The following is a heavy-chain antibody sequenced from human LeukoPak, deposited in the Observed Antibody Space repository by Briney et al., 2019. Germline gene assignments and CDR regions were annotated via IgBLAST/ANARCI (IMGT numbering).Heavy chain of an antibody. CDR3: ARSPRSSALWWFDP. CDR1: GYTFTSYA. V-gene: IGHV7-4-1*02. Sequence: GASVKVSCKASGYTFTSYAMNWVRQAPGQGLEWMGWINTNTGNPTYAQGFTGRFIVSWDTSGSTAYLQMRSLKAEDTAVYYCARSPRSSALWWFDPGGQGPLLTVSS. J-gene: IGHJ5*02. CDR2: INTNTGNP. D-gene: IGHD2-2*01.